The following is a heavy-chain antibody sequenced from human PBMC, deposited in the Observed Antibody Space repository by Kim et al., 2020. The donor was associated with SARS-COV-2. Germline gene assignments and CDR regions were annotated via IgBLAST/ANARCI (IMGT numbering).Heavy chain of an antibody. Sequence: ASVKVSCKASGYTFTNYKVHWVRQAPGQGLEWMGILTPIDGATTYAQKFQGRVTLTRDTSTSTVYMELSSLGSGDTAVYYCARDTTKWSFGYWGQGTLVTVSS. CDR3: ARDTTKWSFGY. CDR2: LTPIDGAT. V-gene: IGHV1-46*01. CDR1: GYTFTNYK. J-gene: IGHJ4*02. D-gene: IGHD1-26*01.